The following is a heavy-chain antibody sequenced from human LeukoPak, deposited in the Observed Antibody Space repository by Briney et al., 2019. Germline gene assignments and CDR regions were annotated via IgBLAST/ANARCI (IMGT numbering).Heavy chain of an antibody. CDR2: IYSGGST. J-gene: IGHJ4*02. V-gene: IGHV3-53*01. Sequence: GGSLRLSCAASGFTVSSNYMSWVRQAPGKGLEWVSVIYSGGSTYYADSVRGRFTISRDNSKNTLYLQMNSLRAEDTAVYYCARESGAAGPAWDYWGQGTLVTVSS. D-gene: IGHD6-13*01. CDR3: ARESGAAGPAWDY. CDR1: GFTVSSNY.